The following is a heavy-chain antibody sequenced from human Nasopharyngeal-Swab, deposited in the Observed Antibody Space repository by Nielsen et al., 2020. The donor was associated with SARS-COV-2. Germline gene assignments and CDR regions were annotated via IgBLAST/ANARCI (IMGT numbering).Heavy chain of an antibody. CDR3: VRPDRWYGYGLDI. D-gene: IGHD3-10*01. J-gene: IGHJ3*02. Sequence: SETLSLTCDVSGGSISSFNWWTWVRQPPGKGLEWIGQIHRFGNTNFNPSLKSRVTMSIDKSKNQFSLRLKSMTAADTAVYYCVRPDRWYGYGLDIWGQGTMVTVSS. CDR2: IHRFGNT. CDR1: GGSISSFNW. V-gene: IGHV4-4*02.